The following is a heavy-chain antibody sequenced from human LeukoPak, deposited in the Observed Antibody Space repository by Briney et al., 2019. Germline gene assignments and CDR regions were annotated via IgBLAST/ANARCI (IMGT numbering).Heavy chain of an antibody. V-gene: IGHV4-39*07. D-gene: IGHD3-10*01. CDR1: GGSISSSSYY. CDR3: ARKDLWFGELFDY. Sequence: SETLSLTCTVSGGSISSSSYYWGWIRQPPGKGLEWIGSIYYSGSTYYNPSLKSRVTISVDTSKNQFSLKLSSVTAADTAVYYCARKDLWFGELFDYWGQGTLVTVSS. CDR2: IYYSGST. J-gene: IGHJ4*02.